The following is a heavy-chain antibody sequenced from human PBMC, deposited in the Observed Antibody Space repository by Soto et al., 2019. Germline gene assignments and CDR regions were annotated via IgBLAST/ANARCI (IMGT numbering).Heavy chain of an antibody. CDR3: ARGGHCTNGVCSALDY. V-gene: IGHV4-59*08. CDR1: GGSISTYY. CDR2: IYYGGSA. Sequence: QVQLQESGPGLVKPSETLSLTCTVSGGSISTYYWNWIRQPPGKGLEWIGYIYYGGSANYNPSLKSRVTISVDTSKKQFSLKLSSVTAADTAVYYGARGGHCTNGVCSALDYWGQGTLVTVSS. D-gene: IGHD2-8*01. J-gene: IGHJ4*02.